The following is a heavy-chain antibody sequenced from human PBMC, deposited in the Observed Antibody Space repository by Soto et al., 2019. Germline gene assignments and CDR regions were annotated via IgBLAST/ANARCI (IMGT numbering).Heavy chain of an antibody. CDR3: AKDWVRCCSGSNRYLFES. D-gene: IGHD2-15*01. Sequence: LRLSCAASGFTFSSYAMSWVRQAPGKGLEWVSAISGIGGSTYYADSVKGRFTISRDNSKNTLFLQMDSLRVEDTALYYCAKDWVRCCSGSNRYLFESSGQGSFVIVSS. CDR2: ISGIGGST. J-gene: IGHJ4*02. CDR1: GFTFSSYA. V-gene: IGHV3-23*01.